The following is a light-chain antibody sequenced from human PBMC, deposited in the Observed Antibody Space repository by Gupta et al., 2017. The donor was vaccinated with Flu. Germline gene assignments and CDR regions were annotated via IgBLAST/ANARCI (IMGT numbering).Light chain of an antibody. J-gene: IGKJ1*01. Sequence: DIQMTQSPSSLSASVGDRVTITCRASQTIYNYLNWYQQKPGEAPKLLIYGASTLQGGVPSRFSGSGSGTDFTLTISSLQSGDFATYYCQQSYDYPRTFGQGTKVEIK. V-gene: IGKV1-39*01. CDR1: QTIYNY. CDR3: QQSYDYPRT. CDR2: GAS.